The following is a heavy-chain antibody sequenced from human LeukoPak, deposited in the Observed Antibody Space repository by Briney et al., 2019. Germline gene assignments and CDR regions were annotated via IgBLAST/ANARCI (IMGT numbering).Heavy chain of an antibody. V-gene: IGHV1-69*04. Sequence: ASVKVSCKASGGTFSSYAISWVRQAPGQGLEWMGRFIPILGIANYAQKFQGRVTITADKSTSTAYMELSSLRSEDTAVYYCARTMVAAAGSYYFDYWGQGTLVTVSS. CDR3: ARTMVAAAGSYYFDY. D-gene: IGHD6-13*01. J-gene: IGHJ4*02. CDR1: GGTFSSYA. CDR2: FIPILGIA.